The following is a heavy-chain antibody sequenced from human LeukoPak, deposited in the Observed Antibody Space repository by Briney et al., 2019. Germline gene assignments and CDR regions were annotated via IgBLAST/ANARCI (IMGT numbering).Heavy chain of an antibody. V-gene: IGHV3-21*01. CDR2: ISSRGTHM. D-gene: IGHD3-22*01. J-gene: IGHJ4*02. CDR1: GFSFSDYS. Sequence: GGSLRLSCAASGFSFSDYSLSWVRQAPGKGLEWVSFISSRGTHMYYLDSVKGRFTISRDNAKAPLDLQLNSLGAEDTAVYYCAREVYYDRSGYYAYYFDYWGQGTLVTVSS. CDR3: AREVYYDRSGYYAYYFDY.